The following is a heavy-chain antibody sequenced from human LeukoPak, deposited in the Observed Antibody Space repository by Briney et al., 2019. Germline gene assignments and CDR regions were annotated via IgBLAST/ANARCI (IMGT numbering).Heavy chain of an antibody. Sequence: PGGSLRLSCAASGFTFGDYAMHWVRQVPGKGLEWVSGGSWNSGSIGYADSVKGRFTISRDNTRNSLYLQMNSLRAEDTAFYYCAKGRCYYDSSTCPFDYWGQGSLVTVSS. J-gene: IGHJ4*02. V-gene: IGHV3-9*01. CDR1: GFTFGDYA. CDR3: AKGRCYYDSSTCPFDY. CDR2: GSWNSGSI. D-gene: IGHD3-22*01.